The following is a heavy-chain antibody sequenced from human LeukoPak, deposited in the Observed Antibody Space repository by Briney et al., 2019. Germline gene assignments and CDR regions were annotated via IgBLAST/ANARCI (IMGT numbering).Heavy chain of an antibody. V-gene: IGHV3-53*01. CDR1: GFTVSGTH. D-gene: IGHD3-16*01. Sequence: GGSLRLSCAASGFTVSGTHMSWVRQAPGKGLEWVSAMCTGGTTYYADSVAGRFTVSRDNSKNTLYLHMNSLRVEDTAVYYCAKDEATSGGGLASWGQGTLLSVSS. CDR2: MCTGGTT. CDR3: AKDEATSGGGLAS. J-gene: IGHJ4*02.